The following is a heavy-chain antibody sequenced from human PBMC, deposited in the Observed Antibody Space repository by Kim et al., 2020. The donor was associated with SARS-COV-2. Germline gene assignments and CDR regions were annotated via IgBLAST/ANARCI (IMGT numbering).Heavy chain of an antibody. J-gene: IGHJ6*02. Sequence: ASVKVSCKASGYTFTSYGISWVRQAPGQGLEWMGWISAYNGNTNYAQKLQGRVTMTTDTSTSTAYMELRSLRSDDTAVYYCARGVDPRDHRYYDFWSGYPTTEYGMDVWGQGTTVTVSS. CDR1: GYTFTSYG. CDR2: ISAYNGNT. V-gene: IGHV1-18*04. CDR3: ARGVDPRDHRYYDFWSGYPTTEYGMDV. D-gene: IGHD3-3*01.